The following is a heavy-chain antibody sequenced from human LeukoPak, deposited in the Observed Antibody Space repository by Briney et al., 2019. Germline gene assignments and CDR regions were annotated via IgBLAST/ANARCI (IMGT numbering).Heavy chain of an antibody. J-gene: IGHJ3*02. D-gene: IGHD3-22*01. CDR3: ARNKGRLLGAFDI. V-gene: IGHV4-39*07. Sequence: SETLSLTCTVSGGSISSSSYYWGWIRQPPGKGLEWIGEINHSGNTNYNPSLKSRVTISVDTSKNQFSLKLSSVTAADTAVYYCARNKGRLLGAFDIWGQGTTVTVSS. CDR1: GGSISSSSYY. CDR2: INHSGNT.